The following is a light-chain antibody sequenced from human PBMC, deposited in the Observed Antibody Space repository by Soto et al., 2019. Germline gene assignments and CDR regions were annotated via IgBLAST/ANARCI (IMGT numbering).Light chain of an antibody. J-gene: IGLJ1*01. V-gene: IGLV1-51*01. CDR1: SSNIGAGFH. CDR2: DNN. CDR3: LTRDKSLSAYV. Sequence: QSVLTQPPSVSGAPGQRVTISCTGSSSNIGAGFHVHWYQQLPGTAPKLLIYDNNKRPSGIPDRFSGSKSGTSATLGITGLQTGDEADYYCLTRDKSLSAYVFGTGTKLTVL.